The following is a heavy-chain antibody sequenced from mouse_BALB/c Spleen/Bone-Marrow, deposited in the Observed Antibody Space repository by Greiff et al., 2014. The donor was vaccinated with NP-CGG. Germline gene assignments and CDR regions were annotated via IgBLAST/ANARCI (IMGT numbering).Heavy chain of an antibody. CDR2: VNPNIGGT. CDR3: ARGRTAY. Sequence: EVQRVESGPELLKPGASVKISCKTSGYTFTDYTLHWVKQSHGKSLEWIGGVNPNIGGTNYNQKFKGKATLTLDKSSSTAYTELRSLTSEDSAVYYCARGRTAYWGQGTLVTVSA. J-gene: IGHJ3*01. V-gene: IGHV1-18*01. CDR1: GYTFTDYT.